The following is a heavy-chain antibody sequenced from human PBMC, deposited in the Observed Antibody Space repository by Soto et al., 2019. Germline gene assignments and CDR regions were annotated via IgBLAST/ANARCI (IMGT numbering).Heavy chain of an antibody. D-gene: IGHD3-3*01. CDR3: ARGALSGYYTPDFDY. V-gene: IGHV3-48*03. Sequence: LRLSCAASGFTFSSYEMNWVRQAPGKGLEWVSYISSSGSTIYYADSVKGRFTISRDNAKNSLYLQMNSLRAEDTAVYYCARGALSGYYTPDFDYWGQGTLVTVSS. CDR2: ISSSGSTI. J-gene: IGHJ4*02. CDR1: GFTFSSYE.